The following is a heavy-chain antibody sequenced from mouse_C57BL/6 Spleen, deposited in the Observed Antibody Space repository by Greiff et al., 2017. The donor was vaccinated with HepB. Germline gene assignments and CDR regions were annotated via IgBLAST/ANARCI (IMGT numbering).Heavy chain of an antibody. CDR3: ARGRDYGNQYYFDY. V-gene: IGHV1-59*01. D-gene: IGHD2-1*01. J-gene: IGHJ2*01. Sequence: QVQLQQPGAELVRPGPSVKLSCKASGYTFTSYWMHWVKQRPGQGLEWIGVIDPSDSYTNYNQKFKGKATLTVDTSSSTAYMQLSSLTSEDSAVYYCARGRDYGNQYYFDYWGQGTTLTVSS. CDR1: GYTFTSYW. CDR2: IDPSDSYT.